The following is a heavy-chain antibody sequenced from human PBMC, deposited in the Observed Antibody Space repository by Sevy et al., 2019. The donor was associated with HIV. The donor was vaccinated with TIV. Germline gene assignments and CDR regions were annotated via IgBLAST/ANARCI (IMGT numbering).Heavy chain of an antibody. CDR1: GFPFNDHA. D-gene: IGHD2-21*02. CDR2: ISWDSRNI. CDR3: LKDINRGCDGGTCYSCYYYFYGLDV. Sequence: GGSLRLSCAASGFPFNDHAMHWVRQVPGKGLEWVSVISWDSRNIGYADSVKGRFTISRDNARHLVYLAMNSLRPEDMVLFYSLKDINRGCDGGTCYSCYYYFYGLDVWGQGTMVTVSS. V-gene: IGHV3-9*03. J-gene: IGHJ6*02.